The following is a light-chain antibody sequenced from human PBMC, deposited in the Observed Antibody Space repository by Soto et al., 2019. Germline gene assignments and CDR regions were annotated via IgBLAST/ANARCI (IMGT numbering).Light chain of an antibody. CDR3: QQYNNWPQT. V-gene: IGKV3-15*01. Sequence: ELDMTQSPAPMSLSLAEGTTLTCRASQSVSSNLAWYQQKPGQAPRLLIYGASTRATGIPARFSGSGSGTEFTLTISSLQSEDFAAYYCQQYNNWPQTFGQGTKVDIK. J-gene: IGKJ1*01. CDR1: QSVSSN. CDR2: GAS.